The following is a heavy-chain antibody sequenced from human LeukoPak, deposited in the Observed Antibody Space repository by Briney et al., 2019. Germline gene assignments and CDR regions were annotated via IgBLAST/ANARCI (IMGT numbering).Heavy chain of an antibody. Sequence: PGGSPRLSCAASGFTFSSYAMSWVRQAPGKGLEWVSAISGSGGSTYYADSVKGRFTISRDNSKNTLYLQMNSLRAEDTAVYYCAKVTARGHSSSWYGAFDIWGQGTMVTVSS. CDR2: ISGSGGST. V-gene: IGHV3-23*01. D-gene: IGHD6-13*01. CDR1: GFTFSSYA. J-gene: IGHJ3*02. CDR3: AKVTARGHSSSWYGAFDI.